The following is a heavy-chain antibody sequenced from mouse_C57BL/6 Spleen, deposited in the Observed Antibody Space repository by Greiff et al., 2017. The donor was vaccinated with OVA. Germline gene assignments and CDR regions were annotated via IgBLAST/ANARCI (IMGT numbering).Heavy chain of an antibody. J-gene: IGHJ2*01. V-gene: IGHV1-50*01. D-gene: IGHD3-2*02. Sequence: VQLQQSGAELVKPGASVKLSCKASGYTFTSYWMQWVKQRPGQGLEWIGEIDPSDSYTNYNQKFKGKATLTVDTSSSTAYMQLSSLTSEDSAVYYCARGQLRLRRYFDYWGQGTTLTVSS. CDR1: GYTFTSYW. CDR3: ARGQLRLRRYFDY. CDR2: IDPSDSYT.